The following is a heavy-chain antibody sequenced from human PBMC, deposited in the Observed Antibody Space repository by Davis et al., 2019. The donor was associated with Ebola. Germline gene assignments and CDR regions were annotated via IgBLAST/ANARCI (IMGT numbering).Heavy chain of an antibody. CDR3: ARARDIVVVPAAMALYYYGMDV. J-gene: IGHJ6*02. D-gene: IGHD2-2*01. Sequence: PGGSLRLSCAASGFTVSSNYMSWVRQAPGKGLEWVSVIYSGGSTYYADSVKGRFTISRDNAKNSLYLQMNSLRAEDTAVYYCARARDIVVVPAAMALYYYGMDVWGQGTTVTVSS. CDR1: GFTVSSNY. V-gene: IGHV3-53*01. CDR2: IYSGGST.